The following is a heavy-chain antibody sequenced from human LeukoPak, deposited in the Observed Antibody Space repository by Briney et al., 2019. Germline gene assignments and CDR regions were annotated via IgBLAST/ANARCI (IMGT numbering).Heavy chain of an antibody. D-gene: IGHD3-22*01. V-gene: IGHV1-69*13. CDR2: IIPIFGTA. J-gene: IGHJ4*02. CDR3: ASESSGYYYYFDY. CDR1: GGTFSSYA. Sequence: GASVKVSCKASGGTFSSYAISWVRQAPGQGLEWMGGIIPIFGTANYAQKFQGRVTITADESTSTAYMELSSPRSEDTAVYYCASESSGYYYYFDYWSQGTLVTVSS.